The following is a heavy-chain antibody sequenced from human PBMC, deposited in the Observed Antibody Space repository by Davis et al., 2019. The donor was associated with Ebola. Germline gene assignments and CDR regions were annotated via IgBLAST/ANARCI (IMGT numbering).Heavy chain of an antibody. D-gene: IGHD6-19*01. CDR2: INPHNGNT. V-gene: IGHV1-18*04. CDR3: ARHNAVGGAGTGGGENDY. CDR1: GYTFTSYG. Sequence: AASVKVSCKASGYTFTSYGITWVRQAPGQGLEWMGWINPHNGNTNYAQNVQGRVTMTTDTSTSTAYMEVGSLRSDDTAVYYCARHNAVGGAGTGGGENDYWGQGTLVTVSS. J-gene: IGHJ4*02.